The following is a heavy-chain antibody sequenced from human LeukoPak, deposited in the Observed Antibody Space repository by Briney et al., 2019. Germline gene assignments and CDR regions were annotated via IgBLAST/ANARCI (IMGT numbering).Heavy chain of an antibody. CDR2: INSDGSST. CDR3: ARDLAAAGYYYYGMDV. J-gene: IGHJ6*02. CDR1: GFTFSSYW. D-gene: IGHD6-13*01. V-gene: IGHV3-74*01. Sequence: PGRSLRLSCAASGFTFSSYWMHWVRQAPGKGLVWVSRINSDGSSTSYADSVKGRFTISRDNAKNTLYLQMNSLRAEDTAVYYCARDLAAAGYYYYGMDVWGQGTTVTVSS.